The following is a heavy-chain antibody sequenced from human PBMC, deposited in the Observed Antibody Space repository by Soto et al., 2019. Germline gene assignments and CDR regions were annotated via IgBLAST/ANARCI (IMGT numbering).Heavy chain of an antibody. J-gene: IGHJ4*02. CDR3: ARHPDYDILTGFDY. CDR2: IYYSGST. Sequence: SETLSLTCTVSGGSISSYYWSWIRQPPGKGLEWIGYIYYSGSTNYNPSLKSRVTISVDTSKNQFSLKLSSVTAADTAVYYCARHPDYDILTGFDYRGQRTPVTVSS. V-gene: IGHV4-59*08. CDR1: GGSISSYY. D-gene: IGHD3-9*01.